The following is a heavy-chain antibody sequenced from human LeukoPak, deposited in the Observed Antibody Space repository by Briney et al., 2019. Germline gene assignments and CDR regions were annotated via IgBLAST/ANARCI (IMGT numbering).Heavy chain of an antibody. CDR2: INGGGTST. V-gene: IGHV3-23*01. D-gene: IGHD2-21*02. Sequence: GGSLRLSCAASGFTFDDYGMSWVRQAPGKGLEWVSAINGGGTSTFYADSVRGRFTISRDNSRSTLYLQMSSLRAEDTAVYYCAKKTSYCDGDCYPYYFDHWGQGTLVTVSS. CDR3: AKKTSYCDGDCYPYYFDH. J-gene: IGHJ4*02. CDR1: GFTFDDYG.